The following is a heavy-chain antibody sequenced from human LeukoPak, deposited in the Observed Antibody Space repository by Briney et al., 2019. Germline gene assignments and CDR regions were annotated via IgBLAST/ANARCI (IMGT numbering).Heavy chain of an antibody. Sequence: PSETLSLTCAVYGGSFSGYYWSWIRQPPGKGLEWIGEINHSGSTNYNPSLKSRVTISVDTSKNQFSLKLSSVTAADTAVYYCARFTRAKTTEGYYNWFDPWGQGTLVTVSS. V-gene: IGHV4-34*01. CDR3: ARFTRAKTTEGYYNWFDP. J-gene: IGHJ5*02. CDR1: GGSFSGYY. CDR2: INHSGST. D-gene: IGHD3-22*01.